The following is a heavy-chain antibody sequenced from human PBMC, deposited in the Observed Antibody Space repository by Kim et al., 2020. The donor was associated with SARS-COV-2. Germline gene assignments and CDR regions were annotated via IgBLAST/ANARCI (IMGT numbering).Heavy chain of an antibody. CDR2: ISSSSSYI. J-gene: IGHJ4*02. CDR1: GFTFSSYS. CDR3: ARGWNWDSGPIVLLDY. V-gene: IGHV3-21*01. D-gene: IGHD2-8*01. Sequence: GGSLRLSCAASGFTFSSYSMNWVRQSPGKGLEWVSSISSSSSYIYYADSVKGRFTISRDNAKNSLYLQMNSLRAEDTAVYYCARGWNWDSGPIVLLDYWGQGTLVTVSS.